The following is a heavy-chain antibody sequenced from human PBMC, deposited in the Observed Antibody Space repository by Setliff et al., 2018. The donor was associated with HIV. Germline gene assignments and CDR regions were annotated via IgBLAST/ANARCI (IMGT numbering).Heavy chain of an antibody. Sequence: GASVKVSCKASGYTFTAYYMHWVRQAPGQGLEWVGRISPDSGATNDAQKFQGRIAMTRDTSINTVYMELKRLRTDDTAVYYCTRDPGDYWGQGTLVTVSS. CDR3: TRDPGDY. CDR2: ISPDSGAT. V-gene: IGHV1-2*06. J-gene: IGHJ4*02. CDR1: GYTFTAYY.